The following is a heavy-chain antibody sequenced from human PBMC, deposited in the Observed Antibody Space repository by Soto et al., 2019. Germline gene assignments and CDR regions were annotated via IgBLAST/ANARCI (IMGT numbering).Heavy chain of an antibody. Sequence: GSVKGSFKASGHAFTSYYMHLVRQAPGQGLEWIGIINLSAGSTSYAQKFQGRVTITRDTSTSTVYMDMSSLRSEDTAVYYCASSDPDILTNYSYSMDVWGQGTTVTVSS. CDR2: INLSAGST. V-gene: IGHV1-46*01. J-gene: IGHJ6*02. CDR1: GHAFTSYY. D-gene: IGHD3-9*01. CDR3: ASSDPDILTNYSYSMDV.